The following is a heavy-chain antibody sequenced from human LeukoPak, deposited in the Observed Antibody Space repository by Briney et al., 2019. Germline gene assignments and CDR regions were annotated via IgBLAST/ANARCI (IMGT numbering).Heavy chain of an antibody. CDR3: AKDWYYDSSGTIDY. CDR1: GFTFDDYA. CDR2: ISWNSGSI. J-gene: IGHJ4*02. Sequence: GRSLRLSCAASGFTFDDYAMHWVRQAPGKGLEWVSGISWNSGSIGYADSVKGRFTISRDNAKNSLYLQMNSLRAEDTALYYCAKDWYYDSSGTIDYWGQGTLVTVSS. D-gene: IGHD3-22*01. V-gene: IGHV3-9*01.